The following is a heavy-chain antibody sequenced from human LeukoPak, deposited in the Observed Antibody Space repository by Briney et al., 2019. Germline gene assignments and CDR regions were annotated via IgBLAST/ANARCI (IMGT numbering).Heavy chain of an antibody. J-gene: IGHJ6*02. CDR1: GGSISSYY. V-gene: IGHV4-59*08. Sequence: SETLSLTCTVSGGSISSYYWSWIRQPPGKGLEWIGYIYYSGSTNYNPSLKSRVTISVDTSKNQFSLKLSSVTAADTAVYYCAAHAINYDNLTGYYTPYYYYGMDVWGQGTTVTVSS. D-gene: IGHD3-9*01. CDR3: AAHAINYDNLTGYYTPYYYYGMDV. CDR2: IYYSGST.